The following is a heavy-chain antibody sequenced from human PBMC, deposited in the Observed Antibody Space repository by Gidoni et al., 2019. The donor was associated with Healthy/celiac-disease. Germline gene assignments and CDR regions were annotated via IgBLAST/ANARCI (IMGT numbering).Heavy chain of an antibody. CDR3: ARGGYSYGRSFYY. V-gene: IGHV6-1*01. Sequence: VKSRITIKPDTSKNQFSLQLNSVNPEDTAVYYCARGGYSYGRSFYYWGQGTLVTVSS. D-gene: IGHD5-18*01. J-gene: IGHJ4*02.